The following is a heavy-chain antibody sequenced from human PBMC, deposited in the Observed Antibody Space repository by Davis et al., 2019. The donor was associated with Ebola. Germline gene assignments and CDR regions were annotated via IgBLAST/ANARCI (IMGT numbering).Heavy chain of an antibody. CDR2: ISAYNGST. V-gene: IGHV1-18*01. D-gene: IGHD6-13*01. CDR1: GYTFSSYG. CDR3: ARAPSVAAALNYYGMDV. Sequence: ASVKVSCKASGYTFSSYGISWVRQAPGQGLECMGWISAYNGSTNYAQKLQGRVTMTTDTSTSTAYMELRSLRSDDTAVYYCARAPSVAAALNYYGMDVWGQGTTVTVSS. J-gene: IGHJ6*02.